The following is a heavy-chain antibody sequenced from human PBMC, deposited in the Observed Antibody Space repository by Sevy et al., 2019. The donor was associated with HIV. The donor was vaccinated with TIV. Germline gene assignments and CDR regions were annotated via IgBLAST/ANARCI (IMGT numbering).Heavy chain of an antibody. CDR1: GGSFSADY. Sequence: SETLSLTCTVYGGSFSADYWTWIRQPPGKGRGWGGEINHSGSTNYNPSLKSRVTISLDTSKNQFSLRLTSVTAADTAVFYCARGYDAGPLIYWGHGTLVTVSS. V-gene: IGHV4-34*01. D-gene: IGHD3-22*01. CDR2: INHSGST. J-gene: IGHJ4*01. CDR3: ARGYDAGPLIY.